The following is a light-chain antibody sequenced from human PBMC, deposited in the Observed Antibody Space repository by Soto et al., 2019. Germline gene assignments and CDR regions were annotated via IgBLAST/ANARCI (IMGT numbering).Light chain of an antibody. J-gene: IGLJ1*01. Sequence: QSALTQPPSVSGSPGQSGTISCTGTSSDVGSYNRVSWYQQPPGTAPKLMIYEVSNRPSGVPDRFSGSKSGNTASLTISGLQAEDEADYYCSSYTSSSTLYVFGTGTKLTVL. CDR2: EVS. CDR1: SSDVGSYNR. CDR3: SSYTSSSTLYV. V-gene: IGLV2-18*02.